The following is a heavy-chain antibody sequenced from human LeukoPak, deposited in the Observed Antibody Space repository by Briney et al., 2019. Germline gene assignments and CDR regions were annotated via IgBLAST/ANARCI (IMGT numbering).Heavy chain of an antibody. CDR3: ASDVGRSEYSPSYSFDY. D-gene: IGHD2/OR15-2a*01. J-gene: IGHJ4*02. CDR2: INPDSGGT. Sequence: ASVKVSRKASGYTFTGYYMHWVRQAPGQGLEWMGWINPDSGGTNYAQKFQGRVTMTRDTSISTAYMELSRLRSDDTAVYYCASDVGRSEYSPSYSFDYWGQGTLVTVSS. V-gene: IGHV1-2*02. CDR1: GYTFTGYY.